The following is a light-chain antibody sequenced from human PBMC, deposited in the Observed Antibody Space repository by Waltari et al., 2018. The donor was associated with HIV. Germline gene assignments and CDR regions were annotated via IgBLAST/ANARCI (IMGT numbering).Light chain of an antibody. V-gene: IGKV3-11*01. Sequence: EIVLTLSPAPLSLSPGERATISCRASQRVGIFFTWYQHKPGQPPPPLLYDLSTRADGIPVRFTGRGAATDFTPTISSLEPEDFAIYYCQQRTNRPPGVTFGGGTRVEIK. CDR3: QQRTNRPPGVT. CDR2: DLS. CDR1: QRVGIF. J-gene: IGKJ4*01.